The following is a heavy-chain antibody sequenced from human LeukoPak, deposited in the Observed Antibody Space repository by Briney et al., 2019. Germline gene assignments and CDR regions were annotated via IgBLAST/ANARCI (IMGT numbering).Heavy chain of an antibody. Sequence: PSETLSLTCTVSRDSVSNDKFFWGWIGQPPGEGLEWIGSVYYSGSTYYNPSLNSRVTISVDTSKNQFSLKLSSVTAADTAVYYCARAPYGGNLDYWGQGTLVTVSS. J-gene: IGHJ4*02. CDR3: ARAPYGGNLDY. CDR1: RDSVSNDKFF. D-gene: IGHD4-23*01. V-gene: IGHV4-39*07. CDR2: VYYSGST.